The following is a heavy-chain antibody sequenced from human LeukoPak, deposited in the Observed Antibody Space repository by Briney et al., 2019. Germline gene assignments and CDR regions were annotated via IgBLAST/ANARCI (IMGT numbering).Heavy chain of an antibody. CDR1: GGSLSSYY. J-gene: IGHJ5*02. CDR3: ARERVVSVAGTRARWFDP. V-gene: IGHV4-59*01. D-gene: IGHD6-19*01. CDR2: IYYSGSS. Sequence: SETLSLTCTVSGGSLSSYYWSWTRQPPGKGLEWIGYIYYSGSSHYNPSLKSRVTISLDTSKNLFSLRLNSMTAADTAVYYCARERVVSVAGTRARWFDPWGQGTLVTVSS.